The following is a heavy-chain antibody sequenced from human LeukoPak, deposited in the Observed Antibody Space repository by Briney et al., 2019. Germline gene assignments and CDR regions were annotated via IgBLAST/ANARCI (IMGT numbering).Heavy chain of an antibody. CDR3: AKSWGRFGVQFPLYYGMDV. CDR2: ISAGGAGT. Sequence: GGSLRLSCAASGLILSRYAMTWVRQAPGKGLEWVSAISAGGAGTYYAGSVRGRFTISRDNSANTIFLQMNSLRAEDTGLYYCAKSWGRFGVQFPLYYGMDVWGQGTTVTVSS. J-gene: IGHJ6*02. D-gene: IGHD3-10*01. V-gene: IGHV3-23*01. CDR1: GLILSRYA.